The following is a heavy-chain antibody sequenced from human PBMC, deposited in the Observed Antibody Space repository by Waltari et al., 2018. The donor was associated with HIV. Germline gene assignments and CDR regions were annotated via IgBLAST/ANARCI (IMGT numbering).Heavy chain of an antibody. V-gene: IGHV3-23*04. J-gene: IGHJ4*02. Sequence: EVQLVESGGGLVQPGGSLRLSCAASGFTFTNYAMNWVRQAPGKGLEWVSAISGRRGSTYYADSVKGRFTISRDNSKNTLYLQMNSLRAEDTAVYYCAKDDSTGSSGYYPFHYWGQGTLITVSS. CDR2: ISGRRGST. CDR1: GFTFTNYA. D-gene: IGHD3-22*01. CDR3: AKDDSTGSSGYYPFHY.